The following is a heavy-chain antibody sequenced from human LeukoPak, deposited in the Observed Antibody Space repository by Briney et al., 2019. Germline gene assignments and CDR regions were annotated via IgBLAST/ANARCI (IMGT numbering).Heavy chain of an antibody. CDR3: ARVSGYSSGWYGELSYYFDY. CDR2: IYYSGST. D-gene: IGHD6-19*01. V-gene: IGHV4-59*07. J-gene: IGHJ4*02. CDR1: GGSISRYY. Sequence: SDTLSLTCTVSGGSISRYYWSWIRQPPGQGLAWIGYIYYSGSTNYNPSLKSRVTISVDTSKNQFSLKLSSVTAADTAVYYCARVSGYSSGWYGELSYYFDYWGQGTLVTVSS.